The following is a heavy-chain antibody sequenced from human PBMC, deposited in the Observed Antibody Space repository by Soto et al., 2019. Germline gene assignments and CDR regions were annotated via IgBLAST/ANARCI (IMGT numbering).Heavy chain of an antibody. J-gene: IGHJ4*02. CDR1: GFTFNTHW. CDR3: ARGGAMGVDY. CDR2: IYFDGITT. Sequence: GGSLRLSCTASGFTFNTHWMHWVRQAPGKGLVWVSRIYFDGITTNYADSVKGRLTVSRDNTKNTVYLHVNTLRDEDTAVYYCARGGAMGVDYWGQGTLVTVSS. V-gene: IGHV3-74*01. D-gene: IGHD1-26*01.